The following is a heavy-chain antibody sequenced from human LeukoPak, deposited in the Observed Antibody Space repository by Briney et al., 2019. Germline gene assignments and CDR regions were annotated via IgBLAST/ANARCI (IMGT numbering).Heavy chain of an antibody. CDR2: MNPNSGNT. Sequence: ASVKVSCKASGYTFTSYDINWVRQATGQGLEWMGWMNPNSGNTGYAQKFQGRVTITTDESTSTAYMELSSLRSEDTAVYYCAIGPRMTSGSYPTRDPLNWFDPWGQGTLVTVSS. J-gene: IGHJ5*02. CDR3: AIGPRMTSGSYPTRDPLNWFDP. D-gene: IGHD3-10*01. V-gene: IGHV1-8*01. CDR1: GYTFTSYD.